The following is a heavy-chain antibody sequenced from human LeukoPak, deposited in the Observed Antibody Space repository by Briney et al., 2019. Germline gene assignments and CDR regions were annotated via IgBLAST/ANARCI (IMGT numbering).Heavy chain of an antibody. CDR2: ISGSGGST. D-gene: IGHD1-26*01. J-gene: IGHJ4*02. CDR3: AKAGEVGATYYFDY. Sequence: GGSLRLSCAASGFTFSSYGMSWGRQAPGRGLEWVSTISGSGGSTYYADSVKGRFTISRDNSKNTLYLQMNSLRAEDTAVYYCAKAGEVGATYYFDYWGQGTLVTVSS. V-gene: IGHV3-23*01. CDR1: GFTFSSYG.